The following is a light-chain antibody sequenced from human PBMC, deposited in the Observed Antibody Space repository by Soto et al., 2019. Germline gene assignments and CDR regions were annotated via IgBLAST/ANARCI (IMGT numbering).Light chain of an antibody. CDR3: MQTLHTPQLT. CDR2: LGS. V-gene: IGKV2-28*01. CDR1: QSLLQTNGNTY. J-gene: IGKJ4*01. Sequence: DIVMTQSPLSLPVTPGEPASISCRSSQSLLQTNGNTYLDWYLQKPGQSPQLLIYLGSTRASGVPDRFSGSGSGTDFTLKITRVEAEDVGVYYCMQTLHTPQLTFGGGTKVDIK.